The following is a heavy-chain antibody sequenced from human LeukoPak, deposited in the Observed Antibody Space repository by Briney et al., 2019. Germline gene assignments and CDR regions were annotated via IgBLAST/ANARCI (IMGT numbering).Heavy chain of an antibody. V-gene: IGHV3-43*01. CDR3: AKDAWEVDGSGSFS. D-gene: IGHD3-10*01. CDR1: GFTFDDYT. J-gene: IGHJ5*02. Sequence: GGSLRLSCAASGFTFDDYTMHWVRQAPGKGLEWVPLISWDGGSTYYADSVKGRFTISRDNSKNSLYLQMNSLRTEDTALYYCAKDAWEVDGSGSFSWGQGTLVTVSS. CDR2: ISWDGGST.